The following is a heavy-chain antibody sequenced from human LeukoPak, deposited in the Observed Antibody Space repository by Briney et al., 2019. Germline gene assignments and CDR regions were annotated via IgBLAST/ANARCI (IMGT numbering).Heavy chain of an antibody. CDR3: AKMVGVAVAGSPTVDY. V-gene: IGHV3-23*01. J-gene: IGHJ4*02. CDR2: ISGSGGST. Sequence: PGGSLRLSCAASGFTFSSYAMSWVRQAPGKGLEWVSAISGSGGSTYYADSVKGRFTISRDNSKNTLYLQMNSLRAEDTAVYYCAKMVGVAVAGSPTVDYWGQGTLVTVSS. D-gene: IGHD6-19*01. CDR1: GFTFSSYA.